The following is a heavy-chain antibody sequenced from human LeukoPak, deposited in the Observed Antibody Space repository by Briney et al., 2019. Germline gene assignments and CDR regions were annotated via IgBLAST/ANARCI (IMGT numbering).Heavy chain of an antibody. CDR3: ARLPPVVVVVPAAIGWFDP. J-gene: IGHJ5*02. CDR1: GYNFTSYW. D-gene: IGHD2-2*02. Sequence: GESLKISCKGSGYNFTSYWIGWVRQMPGKGLEWMGIIYPGDSDTRYSPSFQGQVTISADKSISTAYLQWSSLKASDTAMYYCARLPPVVVVVPAAIGWFDPWGQGTLVTVSS. CDR2: IYPGDSDT. V-gene: IGHV5-51*01.